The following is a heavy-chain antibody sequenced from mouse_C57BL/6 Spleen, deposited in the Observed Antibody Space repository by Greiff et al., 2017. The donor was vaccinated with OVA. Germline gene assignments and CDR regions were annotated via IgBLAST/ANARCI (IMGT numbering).Heavy chain of an antibody. Sequence: QLQLQQPGAELLKPGASVNLSCKASGYTFTSSWLPWLKQRPGRGLEWIGEIDPSVILPNYNPNFKGKATLTVDTSSSTAYMQLSSLTSEDAAVYYCANYDYEGRRYFDYWGQGTTLTVSS. J-gene: IGHJ2*01. V-gene: IGHV1-50*01. CDR2: IDPSVILP. CDR1: GYTFTSSW. CDR3: ANYDYEGRRYFDY. D-gene: IGHD2-4*01.